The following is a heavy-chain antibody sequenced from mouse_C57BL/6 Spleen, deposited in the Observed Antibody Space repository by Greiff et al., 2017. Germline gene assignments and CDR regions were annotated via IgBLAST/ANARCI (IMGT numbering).Heavy chain of an antibody. D-gene: IGHD1-1*01. CDR1: GYTFTSYW. Sequence: QVHVKQPGAELVKPGASVKLSCKASGYTFTSYWMHWVKQRPGRGLEWIGRIDPNSGGTKYNEKFKSKATLTVDKPSSTAYMQLSSLTSEDSAVYYCASHGSSYEDWYFDVWGTGTTVTVSS. V-gene: IGHV1-72*01. CDR2: IDPNSGGT. J-gene: IGHJ1*03. CDR3: ASHGSSYEDWYFDV.